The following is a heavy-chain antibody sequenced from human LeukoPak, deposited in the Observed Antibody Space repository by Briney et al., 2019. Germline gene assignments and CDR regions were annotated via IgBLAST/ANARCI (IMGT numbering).Heavy chain of an antibody. V-gene: IGHV3-74*01. CDR1: GFTFSSYW. CDR3: ARPRYYYYMDV. CDR2: INSDGSST. J-gene: IGHJ6*03. Sequence: GGSLRLSCAASGFTFSSYWMHRVRQAPGKGLVWVSRINSDGSSTSYADSVKGRFTISRDNAKNTLYLQMNSLRAEDTAVYYCARPRYYYYMDVWGKGTTVTVSS.